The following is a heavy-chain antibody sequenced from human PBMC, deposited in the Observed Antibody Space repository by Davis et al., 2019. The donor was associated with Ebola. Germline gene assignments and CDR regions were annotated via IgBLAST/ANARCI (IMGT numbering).Heavy chain of an antibody. Sequence: GGSLRLSCAASGFTFSSYDMNWVRQAPGKGLEWVSNINAGSSRKSYADSVKGRFTISRDNAKNSLYLQMNSLRAEDTAVYYCARSDKLDYWGQGTLVTVSS. D-gene: IGHD2-15*01. CDR2: INAGSSRK. CDR3: ARSDKLDY. V-gene: IGHV3-48*01. CDR1: GFTFSSYD. J-gene: IGHJ4*02.